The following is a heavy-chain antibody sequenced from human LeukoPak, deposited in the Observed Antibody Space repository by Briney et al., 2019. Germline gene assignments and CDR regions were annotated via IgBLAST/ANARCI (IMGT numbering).Heavy chain of an antibody. CDR3: AAWGKYNY. D-gene: IGHD7-27*01. J-gene: IGHJ4*02. CDR1: GFTLSVYW. CDR2: INLGGSAK. Sequence: GSLRLSCAASGFTLSVYWMNWVRQAPGKGLEWVANINLGGSAKLYVDSVKGRFTISRDNAKNSLDLQMNSLKVEDTAVYYCAAWGKYNYWGQGTLVTVSS. V-gene: IGHV3-7*01.